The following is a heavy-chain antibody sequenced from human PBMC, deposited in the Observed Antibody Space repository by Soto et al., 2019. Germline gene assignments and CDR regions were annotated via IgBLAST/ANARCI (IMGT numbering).Heavy chain of an antibody. CDR1: GYSFTSYW. D-gene: IGHD3-22*01. Sequence: GESLKISCKGSGYSFTSYWIGWVRQMPGKGLEWMGIIYPGDSDTRYSPSFQGQVTISADKSISTAYLQWSSLKASDTAMYYCARGNYDSSGYYLSFDYWGQGTLVTVSS. J-gene: IGHJ4*02. CDR2: IYPGDSDT. CDR3: ARGNYDSSGYYLSFDY. V-gene: IGHV5-51*01.